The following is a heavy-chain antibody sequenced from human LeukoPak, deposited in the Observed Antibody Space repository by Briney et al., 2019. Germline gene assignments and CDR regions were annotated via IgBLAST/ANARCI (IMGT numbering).Heavy chain of an antibody. D-gene: IGHD5-12*01. Sequence: GGSLRLSCAASGFTFDDYAMHWVRQAPGKGLEWVSGISWNSGSIGYADSVKGRFTISRDNAKNSLYLQMNSLRAEDTALYYCAKDKTGYSGDLDYWGQGTLVTVSS. CDR1: GFTFDDYA. CDR2: ISWNSGSI. CDR3: AKDKTGYSGDLDY. V-gene: IGHV3-9*01. J-gene: IGHJ4*02.